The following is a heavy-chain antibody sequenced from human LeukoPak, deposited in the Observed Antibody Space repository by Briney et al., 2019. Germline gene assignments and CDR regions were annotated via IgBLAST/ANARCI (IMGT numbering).Heavy chain of an antibody. CDR2: IYYSGST. V-gene: IGHV4-28*01. CDR3: ARICIGDCYGGIDY. Sequence: SETLSLTCAVSGYSISSSNWWGWIRQPPGKGLEWIGYIYYSGSTYYNPSLKSRVTMSVDTSKNQFSLKLSSVTAVDTAVYYCARICIGDCYGGIDYWGQGTLVTVSS. J-gene: IGHJ4*02. D-gene: IGHD2-21*01. CDR1: GYSISSSNW.